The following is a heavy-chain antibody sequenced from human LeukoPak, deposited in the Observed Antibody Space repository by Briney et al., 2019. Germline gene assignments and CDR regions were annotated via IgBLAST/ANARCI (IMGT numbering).Heavy chain of an antibody. CDR1: GYTFTSYG. J-gene: IGHJ4*02. V-gene: IGHV1-18*01. CDR2: ISAYNGNT. Sequence: VSVKVSCKASGYTFTSYGISWVRQAPGQGLEWMGWISAYNGNTNYAQKLQGRVTMTTDTSTSTAYMELRSLRSDDTAVYYCALDSSSWKPLTKFDYWGQGTLVTVSS. CDR3: ALDSSSWKPLTKFDY. D-gene: IGHD6-13*01.